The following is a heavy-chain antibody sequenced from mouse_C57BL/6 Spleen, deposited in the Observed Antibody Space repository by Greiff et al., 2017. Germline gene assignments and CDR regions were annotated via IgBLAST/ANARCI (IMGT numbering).Heavy chain of an antibody. V-gene: IGHV1-15*01. J-gene: IGHJ4*01. CDR2: IDPETGGT. CDR3: TRPRHYAMDY. CDR1: GYTFTDYE. Sequence: VQVVESGAELVRPGASVTLSCKASGYTFTDYEMHWVKQTPVHGLEWIGAIDPETGGTAYNQKFKGKAILTADKSSSTAYMELRSLTSEDSAVYYCTRPRHYAMDYWGQGTSVTVSS.